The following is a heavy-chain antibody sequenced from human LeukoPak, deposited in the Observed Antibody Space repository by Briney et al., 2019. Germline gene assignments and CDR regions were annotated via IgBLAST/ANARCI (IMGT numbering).Heavy chain of an antibody. CDR1: GGFISSGGYY. D-gene: IGHD3-3*01. CDR3: ARGLKLRDFWSGSKLNWFDP. J-gene: IGHJ5*02. CDR2: VNHSGST. V-gene: IGHV4-39*07. Sequence: PSETLSLTCTVSGGFISSGGYYWSWIRQPPGKGLEWIGEVNHSGSTNYNPSLKSRVTISVDTSKNQFSLKLSSVTAADTAVYYCARGLKLRDFWSGSKLNWFDPWGQGTLVTVSS.